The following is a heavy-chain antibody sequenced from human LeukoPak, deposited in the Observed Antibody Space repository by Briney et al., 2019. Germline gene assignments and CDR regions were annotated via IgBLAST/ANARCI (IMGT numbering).Heavy chain of an antibody. V-gene: IGHV3-23*01. CDR3: AKHYDSSGYYFDY. J-gene: IGHJ4*02. CDR1: GFTFSTYG. D-gene: IGHD3-22*01. CDR2: LSDSGGST. Sequence: GGSLRLSCAASGFTFSTYGMTWVRQAPGKGLEWVSALSDSGGSTYYADSVTGRFTISRDNSKNTLYLQMNSLRAEDTAVYYCAKHYDSSGYYFDYWGQGTLVTVSS.